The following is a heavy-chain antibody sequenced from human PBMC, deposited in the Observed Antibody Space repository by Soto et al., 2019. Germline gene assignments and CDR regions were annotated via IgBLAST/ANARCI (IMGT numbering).Heavy chain of an antibody. CDR3: ARDSGLDATETHWFDP. D-gene: IGHD2-15*01. CDR1: GFTFSSYG. V-gene: IGHV3-33*01. J-gene: IGHJ5*02. Sequence: GGSLRLSCAASGFTFSSYGMHWVRQAPGKGLEWVAVIWYDGSNEHYADAVKGRFTSSRDNSKNTLYVQMNSLRAEDTVVYYCARDSGLDATETHWFDPWGQGTLVTVSS. CDR2: IWYDGSNE.